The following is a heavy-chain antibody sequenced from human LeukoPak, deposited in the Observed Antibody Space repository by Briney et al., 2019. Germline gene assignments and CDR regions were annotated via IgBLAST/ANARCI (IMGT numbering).Heavy chain of an antibody. Sequence: SETLSLTCAVYGGSFSGYYWSWIRQPPGKGLEWIGEINHSGSTNYNPSLKSRVTISVDTSKNQFSLKLSSVTAADTAVYYCARMLRLGELSSHFDYWGQGTLVTVSS. D-gene: IGHD3-16*02. CDR3: ARMLRLGELSSHFDY. V-gene: IGHV4-34*01. CDR2: INHSGST. CDR1: GGSFSGYY. J-gene: IGHJ4*02.